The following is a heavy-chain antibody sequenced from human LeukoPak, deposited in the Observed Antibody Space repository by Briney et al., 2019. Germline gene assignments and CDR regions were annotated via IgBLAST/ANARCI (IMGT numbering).Heavy chain of an antibody. J-gene: IGHJ6*02. Sequence: PEGSLRLSCAASGFTFSNYAMSWVRQAPGKGLEWVSAISGSGVSTYYADSVKGRFTISRDNSKNTLYLQMNSLRAEDTAVYYCAKASPYCGGDCYSSYYYGMDVWGQGTTVTVSS. CDR2: ISGSGVST. D-gene: IGHD2-21*02. V-gene: IGHV3-23*01. CDR3: AKASPYCGGDCYSSYYYGMDV. CDR1: GFTFSNYA.